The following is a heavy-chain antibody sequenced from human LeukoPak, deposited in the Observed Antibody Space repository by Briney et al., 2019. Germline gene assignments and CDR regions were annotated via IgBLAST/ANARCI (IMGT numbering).Heavy chain of an antibody. V-gene: IGHV1-69*01. Sequence: PGESLKVSCKASGGTFSSYAISWVRQAPGQGLEWMGGIIPIFGTANYAQKFQGRVTITADESTSTAYMELSSLRSEDTAVYYCARVRGDFWSGYFGFDPWGQGTLVTVSS. D-gene: IGHD3-3*01. CDR3: ARVRGDFWSGYFGFDP. CDR1: GGTFSSYA. J-gene: IGHJ5*02. CDR2: IIPIFGTA.